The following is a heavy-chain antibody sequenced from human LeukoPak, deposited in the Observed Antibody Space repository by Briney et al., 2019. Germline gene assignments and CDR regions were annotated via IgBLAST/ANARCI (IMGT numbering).Heavy chain of an antibody. CDR2: IYSGSST. V-gene: IGHV3-53*01. J-gene: IGHJ2*01. Sequence: GGSLRLSCAASGFTVGSKYMNWVRQAPGKGLEWVSIIYSGSSTYYADSVKGRFTVSRDDSKNTLYLQMNSLRADDTAMYYCATVGDHYHWYLNLWGRGTLVSVSS. D-gene: IGHD3-10*01. CDR3: ATVGDHYHWYLNL. CDR1: GFTVGSKY.